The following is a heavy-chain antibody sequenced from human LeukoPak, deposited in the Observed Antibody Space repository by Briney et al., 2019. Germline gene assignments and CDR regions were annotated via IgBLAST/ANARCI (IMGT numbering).Heavy chain of an antibody. CDR2: ISGSGGST. CDR3: ASDPTRGYYYYYMDV. CDR1: GFTFSSYA. V-gene: IGHV3-23*01. Sequence: GGSLRLSCAASGFTFSSYAMSWVRQAPGKGLEWVSAISGSGGSTYYADSVKGRFTISRDNSKNTLYLQMNSLRAEDTAVYYCASDPTRGYYYYYMDVWGKGTTVTISS. J-gene: IGHJ6*03.